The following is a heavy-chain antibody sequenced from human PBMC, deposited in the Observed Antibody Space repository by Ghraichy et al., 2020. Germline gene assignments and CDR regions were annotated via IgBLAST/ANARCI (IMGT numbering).Heavy chain of an antibody. Sequence: GESLNISCVGSGFTLSNYNMNWVRQSPGRGLEWVSYITISSRNIFYADSVKGRFTISRDNAKNSLSLQMNSLRDEDTAIFYCARASRVVRFYYYDGMDVWGQGTTVTVSS. D-gene: IGHD2-21*01. CDR3: ARASRVVRFYYYDGMDV. V-gene: IGHV3-48*02. CDR1: GFTLSNYN. J-gene: IGHJ6*02. CDR2: ITISSRNI.